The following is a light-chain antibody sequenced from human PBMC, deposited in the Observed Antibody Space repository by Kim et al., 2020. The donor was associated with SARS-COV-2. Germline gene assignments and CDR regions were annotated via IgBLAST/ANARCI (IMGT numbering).Light chain of an antibody. Sequence: SVALGQTATIPCGGNNIENKNVHWYHQRPGQAPVLVMYRDKKRPSGIPERLSGSNSGNTATLTISRVEAGDEGDYYCQVWDSRTVVFGGRTQLTVL. J-gene: IGLJ2*01. CDR1: NIENKN. CDR3: QVWDSRTVV. V-gene: IGLV3-9*01. CDR2: RDK.